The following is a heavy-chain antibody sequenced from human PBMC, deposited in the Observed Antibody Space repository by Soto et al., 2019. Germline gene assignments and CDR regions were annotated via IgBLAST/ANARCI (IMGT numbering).Heavy chain of an antibody. CDR2: IFSNDEK. D-gene: IGHD6-13*01. CDR1: GFSFSNAGLG. Sequence: QVTVKESGPVLVKPTETLTLTCTVSGFSFSNAGLGVSWIRQPPGKALEWLAHIFSNDEKSYSTSLKSRLTISKDTSKSQVVLIMTNMDPVDTATYYCASTYSASWYWFVPWGQGTLVTVSS. V-gene: IGHV2-26*04. CDR3: ASTYSASWYWFVP. J-gene: IGHJ5*02.